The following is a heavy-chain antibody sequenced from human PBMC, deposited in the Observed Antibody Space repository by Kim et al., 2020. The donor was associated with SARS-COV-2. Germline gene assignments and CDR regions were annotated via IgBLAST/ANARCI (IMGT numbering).Heavy chain of an antibody. CDR3: ARGGSDYGDYIFDY. Sequence: EPRCKSRVTTTRDKSTSTVYMGMSSLRAEDTAVYYCARGGSDYGDYIFDYWGQGTLVTVSS. V-gene: IGHV1-46*01. J-gene: IGHJ4*02. D-gene: IGHD4-17*01.